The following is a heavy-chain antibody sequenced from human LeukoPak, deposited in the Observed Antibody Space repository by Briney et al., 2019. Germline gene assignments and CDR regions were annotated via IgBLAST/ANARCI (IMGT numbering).Heavy chain of an antibody. D-gene: IGHD6-13*01. CDR1: GYTFTSYY. CDR2: INPSGGST. Sequence: ASVKVSCKASGYTFTSYYMHWVRQAPGQGLEWMGIINPSGGSTSYAQKLQGRVTMTRDTSTSTVYMELSSLRSEDTAVYYCARAAPYSSSWSEEFPYYFDYWGQGTLVTVSS. CDR3: ARAAPYSSSWSEEFPYYFDY. J-gene: IGHJ4*02. V-gene: IGHV1-46*01.